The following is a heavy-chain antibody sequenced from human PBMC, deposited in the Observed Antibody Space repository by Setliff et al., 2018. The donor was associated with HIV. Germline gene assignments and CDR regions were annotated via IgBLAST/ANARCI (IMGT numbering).Heavy chain of an antibody. V-gene: IGHV1-69*13. J-gene: IGHJ4*02. CDR3: ARAQPTNRIAAAGFDY. CDR2: IIPLFGTE. CDR1: GGTFSSYA. D-gene: IGHD6-13*01. Sequence: SVKVSCKASGGTFSSYAISWVRQAPGQGLEWMGGIIPLFGTENYAQKFQGRVTITADESTSTAYMELSSLRSEDTAVYYCARAQPTNRIAAAGFDYWGQGTQVTVSS.